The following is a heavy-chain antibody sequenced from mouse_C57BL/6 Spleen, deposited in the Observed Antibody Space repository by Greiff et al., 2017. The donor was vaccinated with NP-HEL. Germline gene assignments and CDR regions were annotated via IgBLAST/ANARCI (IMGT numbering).Heavy chain of an antibody. J-gene: IGHJ2*01. V-gene: IGHV1-61*01. CDR2: IYPSDSET. D-gene: IGHD2-4*01. CDR1: GYTFTSYW. CDR3: ARRRDYDGYFDY. Sequence: QVQLQQPGAELVRPGSSVKLSCKASGYTFTSYWMDWVKQRPGQGLEWIGNIYPSDSETHYNQKFKDKATLTVDKSSSTAYMQLSSLTSEDSAVYYCARRRDYDGYFDYWGQGTTLTVSS.